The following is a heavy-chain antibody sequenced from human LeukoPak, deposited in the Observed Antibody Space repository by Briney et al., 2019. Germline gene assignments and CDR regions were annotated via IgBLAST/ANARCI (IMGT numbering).Heavy chain of an antibody. CDR1: GYTFSSYW. D-gene: IGHD3-3*01. CDR3: ASLAGDTIASAGADY. CDR2: IYPGDSDA. J-gene: IGHJ4*02. Sequence: GESLKISCQVSGYTFSSYWIAWVRQGSGKGLEWMGIIYPGDSDARYSPSFEGQVTFSVDKSIRTAYLQWSRLNASDTAMYYCASLAGDTIASAGADYWGQGTLVTVSS. V-gene: IGHV5-51*01.